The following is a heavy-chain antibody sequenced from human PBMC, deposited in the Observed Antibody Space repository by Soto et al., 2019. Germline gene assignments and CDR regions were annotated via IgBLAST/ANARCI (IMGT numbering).Heavy chain of an antibody. J-gene: IGHJ4*02. V-gene: IGHV3-33*01. CDR1: GFTFSSYG. CDR2: IWYDGSNK. CDR3: ARDLSDPALAY. D-gene: IGHD1-26*01. Sequence: QVQLVETGGGVVQPGRSLRLSCAASGFTFSSYGMHRVRQAPGKGLEWVAVIWYDGSNKYYADSGKGRFTISRDNSKNTLYLQMNSLRGEDTAVYDCARDLSDPALAYWGQGTLVTVS.